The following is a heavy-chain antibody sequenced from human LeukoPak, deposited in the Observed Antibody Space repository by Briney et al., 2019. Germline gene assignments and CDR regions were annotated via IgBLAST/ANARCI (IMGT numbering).Heavy chain of an antibody. CDR3: ARSYYDSSGYYGYYFDY. V-gene: IGHV1-69*13. D-gene: IGHD3-22*01. J-gene: IGHJ4*02. Sequence: SVKVSCKASGGTFSSYAISWVRQAPGQGLEWMGGIIPIFGTANYAQKFQGRVTITADESTSTAYMELSSLRPEDTAVYYWARSYYDSSGYYGYYFDYWGQGTLVTVSS. CDR2: IIPIFGTA. CDR1: GGTFSSYA.